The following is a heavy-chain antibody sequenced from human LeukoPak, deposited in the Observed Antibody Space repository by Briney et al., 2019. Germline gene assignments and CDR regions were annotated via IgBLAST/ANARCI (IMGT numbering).Heavy chain of an antibody. CDR1: GFTFSTFS. CDR2: IFPSGGEI. CDR3: AKASPFDI. J-gene: IGHJ3*02. Sequence: GGSLRLSCAASGFTFSTFSMMWVRPPPGKGLEWVSSIFPSGGEIHYADSVRGRFTVSRDTSKSTLSLQMNSLRVEGTGIYYCAKASPFDIWGQGTMVTVSS. V-gene: IGHV3-23*01.